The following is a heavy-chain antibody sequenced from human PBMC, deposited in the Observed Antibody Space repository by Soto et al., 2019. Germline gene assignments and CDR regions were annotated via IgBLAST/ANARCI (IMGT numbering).Heavy chain of an antibody. Sequence: AGGSLRLSCAASGFSFGNYHLRCFLRATAKSLVCVSDIGASDDPYYIPSAKGRFTVSGSSAQKSLYLQMNHLIVEDTAIYYCARAYSGRLPRRADYYSAMDVWGRGTTVTVSS. J-gene: IGHJ6*02. CDR3: ARAYSGRLPRRADYYSAMDV. V-gene: IGHV3-13*05. D-gene: IGHD2-15*01. CDR2: IGASDDP. CDR1: GFSFGNYH.